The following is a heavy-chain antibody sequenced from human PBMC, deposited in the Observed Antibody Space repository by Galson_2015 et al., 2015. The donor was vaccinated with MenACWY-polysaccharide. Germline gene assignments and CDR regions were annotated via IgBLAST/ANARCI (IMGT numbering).Heavy chain of an antibody. CDR3: ARVSVRFGGSRTSVIDH. CDR1: GFTFSSYV. V-gene: IGHV3-64*04. Sequence: SLRLSCAASGFTFSSYVMHWVRQAPGKGLEYVSGISSNGGSTYYADSVTGRFTISRDNAKNSLYLQMNSLRAEDTAVYYCARVSVRFGGSRTSVIDHWGQGTLVTVSS. D-gene: IGHD3-16*01. CDR2: ISSNGGST. J-gene: IGHJ4*02.